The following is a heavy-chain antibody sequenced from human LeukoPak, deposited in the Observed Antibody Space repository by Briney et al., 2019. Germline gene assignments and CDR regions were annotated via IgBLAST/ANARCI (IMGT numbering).Heavy chain of an antibody. J-gene: IGHJ5*02. Sequence: PGGSLRLSCAASGFTFSSYAMSWVRQAPGKGLEWVSAISGSGGSTYYADSVKGRFTNSRDNSKNTLYLQMNRLRAEDTAVYYCAKDLFLVERLAPLLGNWFDPWGQGTLVTVSS. V-gene: IGHV3-23*01. CDR1: GFTFSSYA. CDR3: AKDLFLVERLAPLLGNWFDP. CDR2: ISGSGGST. D-gene: IGHD6-25*01.